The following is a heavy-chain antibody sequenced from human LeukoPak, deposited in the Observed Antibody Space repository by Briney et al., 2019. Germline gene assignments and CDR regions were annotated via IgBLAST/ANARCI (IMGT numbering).Heavy chain of an antibody. CDR2: INPSGGST. J-gene: IGHJ4*02. CDR1: GYTFTSYY. V-gene: IGHV1-46*01. Sequence: GASAKVSCKASGYTFTSYYMHWVRQAPGQGLEWMGIINPSGGSTSYAQKFQGRVTMTRDMSTSTVYMELSSLRSEDTAVCYCARGNGDTAMAPDYWGQGTLVTVSS. CDR3: ARGNGDTAMAPDY. D-gene: IGHD5-18*01.